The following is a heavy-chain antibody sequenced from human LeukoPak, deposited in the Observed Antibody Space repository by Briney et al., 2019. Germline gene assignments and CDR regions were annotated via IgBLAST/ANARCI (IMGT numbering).Heavy chain of an antibody. V-gene: IGHV3-23*01. CDR1: GFTFSSYA. J-gene: IGHJ4*02. D-gene: IGHD3-3*01. CDR2: ISGSGGST. CDR3: AKTPSQPYDFWSGYSRGDY. Sequence: GSLRLSCAASGFTFSSYAMSWVRQALGKGLEWVSAISGSGGSTYYADSVKGRFTISRDNSKNTLYLQMNSLRAEDTAVYYCAKTPSQPYDFWSGYSRGDYWGQGTLVTVSS.